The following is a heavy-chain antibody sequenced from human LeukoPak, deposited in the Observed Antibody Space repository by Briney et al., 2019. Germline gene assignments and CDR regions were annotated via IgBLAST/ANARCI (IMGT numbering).Heavy chain of an antibody. D-gene: IGHD2-2*01. Sequence: GASVKVSCKASGGTFSSYAISWVRQAPGQGLEWMGGIIPIFGTANYAQKFQGRVTITADESTSTAYMELSSLRSEDTVVYYCARGCSSTSCYSYWGQGTLVTVSS. CDR2: IIPIFGTA. V-gene: IGHV1-69*13. CDR1: GGTFSSYA. J-gene: IGHJ4*02. CDR3: ARGCSSTSCYSY.